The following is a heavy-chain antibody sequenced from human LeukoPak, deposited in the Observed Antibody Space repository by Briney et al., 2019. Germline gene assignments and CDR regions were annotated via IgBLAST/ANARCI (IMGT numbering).Heavy chain of an antibody. Sequence: SETLSLTCTVSGYSISSGYHWGWIRQPPGKGLEWIGSIYIGGTTFHNPSLKSRVTISLDTSKNQFSLGLSSVTAADTAVYHCARSGDKGYCSTTSCYGFDYWDQGILVTVSS. V-gene: IGHV4-38-2*02. D-gene: IGHD2-2*01. CDR2: IYIGGTT. CDR3: ARSGDKGYCSTTSCYGFDY. CDR1: GYSISSGYH. J-gene: IGHJ4*02.